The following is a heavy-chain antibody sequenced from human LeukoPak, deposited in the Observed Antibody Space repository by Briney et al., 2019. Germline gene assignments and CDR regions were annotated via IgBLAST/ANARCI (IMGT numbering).Heavy chain of an antibody. Sequence: GGTLRLSCAASGFTVSSNYVTWVRQAPGKGLEWVSVICSGDRTYYADSVKGRFTISRDNSRNTFYLHMNNLRAGDTAIYYCARVEGGGLPRWYWGQGILVTDSA. D-gene: IGHD2-15*01. CDR3: ARVEGGGLPRWY. CDR1: GFTVSSNY. V-gene: IGHV3-66*01. CDR2: ICSGDRT. J-gene: IGHJ4*02.